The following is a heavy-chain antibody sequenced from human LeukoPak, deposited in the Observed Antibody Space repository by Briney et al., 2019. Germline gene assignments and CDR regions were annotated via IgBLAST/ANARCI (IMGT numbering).Heavy chain of an antibody. V-gene: IGHV4-61*01. CDR3: ARASSSSWLEARWFDP. CDR1: GGSVSSGSYY. D-gene: IGHD6-13*01. CDR2: IYYSGST. J-gene: IGHJ5*02. Sequence: PETLSLTCTVSGGSVSSGSYYWSWIRQPPGKGLEWIGYIYYSGSTNYNPSLKSRVTISVDTSKNQFSLKLSSVTAADTAVYYCARASSSSWLEARWFDPWGQGTLVTVSS.